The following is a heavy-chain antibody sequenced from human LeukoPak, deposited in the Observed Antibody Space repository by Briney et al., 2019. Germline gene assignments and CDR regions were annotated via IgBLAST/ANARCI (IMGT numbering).Heavy chain of an antibody. D-gene: IGHD3-10*01. V-gene: IGHV4-39*07. CDR2: IYSSGST. CDR1: GASVSGSGYY. CDR3: ARGSNNVWFGGEGAFDI. Sequence: PSETLSLTCTVAGASVSGSGYYWGWIRQPPGKGLEWIGSIYSSGSTYYNASLQSRVTISIETSKNQISLRLNSVTAADTAVYYCARGSNNVWFGGEGAFDIWGQGTMVTVSS. J-gene: IGHJ3*02.